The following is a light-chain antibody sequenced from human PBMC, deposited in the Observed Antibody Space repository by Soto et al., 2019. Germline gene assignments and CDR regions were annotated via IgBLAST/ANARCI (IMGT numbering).Light chain of an antibody. CDR3: QQLNSYPIT. CDR2: AAS. CDR1: QVISSY. Sequence: IQLTQSPSSLSASVGDRVTITCRAIQVISSYLAWYQQKPGKAPNLLIYAASTLQSGVPSRFSGSGSGTDFTLTISSLQPEDFATYYCQQLNSYPITFGQGTRLEN. V-gene: IGKV1-9*01. J-gene: IGKJ5*01.